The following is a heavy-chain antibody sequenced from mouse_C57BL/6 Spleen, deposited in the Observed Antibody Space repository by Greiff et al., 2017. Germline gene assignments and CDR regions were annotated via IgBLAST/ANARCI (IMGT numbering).Heavy chain of an antibody. D-gene: IGHD4-1*01. Sequence: EVKLVESGGGLVKPGGSLKLSCAASGFTFSDYGMHWVRQAPEKGLEWVAYISSGSSTIYYADTVKGRFTISRDNAKNTLFLQMTSLRSEDTAMYYCARGEPSSWVFAYWGQGTLVTVSA. CDR3: ARGEPSSWVFAY. J-gene: IGHJ3*01. V-gene: IGHV5-17*01. CDR1: GFTFSDYG. CDR2: ISSGSSTI.